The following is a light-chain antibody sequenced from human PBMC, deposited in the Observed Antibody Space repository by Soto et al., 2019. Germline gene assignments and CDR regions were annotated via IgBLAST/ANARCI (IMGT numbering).Light chain of an antibody. CDR2: EVS. CDR3: SSYTSSSTLI. V-gene: IGLV2-14*01. J-gene: IGLJ2*01. CDR1: SSDVGAYNY. Sequence: QSVLTQPASVSGSPGQSIIISCTGASSDVGAYNYVSWYQKHPGKAPKLMIYEVSDRPSGVSSRFSGSKSGNTASLTISGLQADDDADYYCSSYTSSSTLIFGGGTKLTVL.